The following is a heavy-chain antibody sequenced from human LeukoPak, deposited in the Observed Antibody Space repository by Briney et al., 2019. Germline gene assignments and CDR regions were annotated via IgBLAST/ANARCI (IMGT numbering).Heavy chain of an antibody. CDR2: FGTTDDT. V-gene: IGHV3-13*01. CDR1: GFTFSSYD. CDR3: AIAVVGTRYIQH. J-gene: IGHJ1*01. D-gene: IGHD6-19*01. Sequence: GGSLRLSCAASGFTFSSYDMHWVRQAAGRGLEWVSTFGTTDDTYYVGSVKGRFTISRENAKNSLYLQMSSLRVGDTTVYYCAIAVVGTRYIQHWGQGTLVTVSS.